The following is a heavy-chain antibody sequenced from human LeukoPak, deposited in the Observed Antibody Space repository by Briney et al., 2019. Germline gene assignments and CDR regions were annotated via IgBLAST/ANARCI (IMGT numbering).Heavy chain of an antibody. Sequence: GGSLRLSCATSGFTFGSYAMTWVRQAPGKGLEWVSSIASSGAYTYYADSVKGRFTISRDYSKNTLFLQMNSLRVDDPAMYSCASMFSSMGYNDASHVTYFDSWGQGALVTVSS. D-gene: IGHD1-14*01. J-gene: IGHJ4*02. CDR1: GFTFGSYA. V-gene: IGHV3-23*01. CDR2: IASSGAYT. CDR3: ASMFSSMGYNDASHVTYFDS.